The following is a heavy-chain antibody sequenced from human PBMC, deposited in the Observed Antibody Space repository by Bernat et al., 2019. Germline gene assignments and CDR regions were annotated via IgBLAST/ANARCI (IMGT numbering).Heavy chain of an antibody. D-gene: IGHD6-6*01. V-gene: IGHV3-33*01. CDR1: GFTFSSYG. J-gene: IGHJ4*02. CDR3: AREYSSSSGLDY. Sequence: QVQLVESGGGVVQPGRSLRLSCAASGFTFSSYGMHWVRQAPGKGLEWVAVIWYDGSIKYYADSVKGRFTISRDNSKNTLYLQMNSLRAEDTAVYYCAREYSSSSGLDYWGQGTLVTVSS. CDR2: IWYDGSIK.